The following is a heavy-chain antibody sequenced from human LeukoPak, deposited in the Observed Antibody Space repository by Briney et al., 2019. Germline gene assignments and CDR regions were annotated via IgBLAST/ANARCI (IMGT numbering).Heavy chain of an antibody. Sequence: GASVKVSCKASGGTFSSYTISWVRQAPGHGLEWMGGIIPIFGTVYYAQKFQGRVTITADESTSTAYMDLSSLRSEDTAVYYCARVNCGGDCYSDRGAFDIWGQGTMVTVSP. CDR3: ARVNCGGDCYSDRGAFDI. CDR1: GGTFSSYT. J-gene: IGHJ3*02. V-gene: IGHV1-69*13. CDR2: IIPIFGTV. D-gene: IGHD2-21*02.